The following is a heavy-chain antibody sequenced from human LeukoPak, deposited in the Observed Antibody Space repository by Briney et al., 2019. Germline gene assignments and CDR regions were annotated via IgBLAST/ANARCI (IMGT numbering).Heavy chain of an antibody. CDR1: GFTFSDFT. Sequence: GGSLGLSCVASGFTFSDFTMSWLRQSPVKGLEWVAAISGSGYKTYDADSMKGRFTIPRDNSKSALYLDMSDLRAEDTAVYFCAGGEGQDLVRFAGFWGQGTLVTVSS. CDR2: ISGSGYKT. D-gene: IGHD3-10*01. V-gene: IGHV3-23*01. J-gene: IGHJ4*02. CDR3: AGGEGQDLVRFAGF.